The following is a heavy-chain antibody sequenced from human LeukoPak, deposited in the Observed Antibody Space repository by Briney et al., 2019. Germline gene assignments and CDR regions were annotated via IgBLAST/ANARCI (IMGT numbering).Heavy chain of an antibody. CDR1: GGSISSYY. Sequence: PSETLSLTCTVSGGSISSYYWSWIRQPPGKGLEWVGYIYYSGSTNYNPSLKSRVTISVDTSKNQFSLKLSSVTAADPAVYYCARGVAVAGTLVAFDIWGQGTMATVSS. CDR2: IYYSGST. CDR3: ARGVAVAGTLVAFDI. D-gene: IGHD6-19*01. V-gene: IGHV4-59*01. J-gene: IGHJ3*02.